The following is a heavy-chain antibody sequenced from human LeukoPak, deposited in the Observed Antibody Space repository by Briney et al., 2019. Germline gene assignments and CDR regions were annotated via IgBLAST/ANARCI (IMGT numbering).Heavy chain of an antibody. CDR2: ISAYNGNT. CDR1: GYTFTSYG. CDR3: ARVKWAIAAAGTCYFDY. Sequence: ASVKVSFKASGYTFTSYGISWVRQAPGQGLEWMGWISAYNGNTNYAQKLQGRVTMTTDTSTSTAYMELRSLRSDDTAVYYCARVKWAIAAAGTCYFDYWGQGTLVTVSS. J-gene: IGHJ4*02. D-gene: IGHD6-13*01. V-gene: IGHV1-18*01.